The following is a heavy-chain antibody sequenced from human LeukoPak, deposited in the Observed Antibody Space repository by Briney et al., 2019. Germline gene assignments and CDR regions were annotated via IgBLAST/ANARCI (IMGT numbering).Heavy chain of an antibody. V-gene: IGHV3-48*01. CDR2: ISSSSSTI. CDR3: ARTMVDYYYYYMDV. CDR1: GFTFSSYS. D-gene: IGHD3-10*01. Sequence: GGSLRLSRAASGFTFSSYSMNWVRQAPGKGLEWVSYISSSSSTIYYADSVKGRFTISRDNAKNSLYLQMNSLRAEDTAVYYCARTMVDYYYYYMDVWGKGTTVTVSS. J-gene: IGHJ6*03.